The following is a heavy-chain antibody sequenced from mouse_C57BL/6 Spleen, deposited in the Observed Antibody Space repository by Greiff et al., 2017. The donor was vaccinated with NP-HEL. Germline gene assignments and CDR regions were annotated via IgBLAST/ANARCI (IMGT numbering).Heavy chain of an antibody. D-gene: IGHD1-1*01. Sequence: VQLQQSGPELVKPGASVKIPCKASGYTFTDYNMDWVKQSHGKSLEWIGDIHPNNGGTIYNQKFKGKATLTVDKSSSTAYMELRSLTSEDTAVYYCARWGCTTVVAQAMDYWGQGTSVTVSA. V-gene: IGHV1-18*01. CDR2: IHPNNGGT. J-gene: IGHJ4*01. CDR1: GYTFTDYN. CDR3: ARWGCTTVVAQAMDY.